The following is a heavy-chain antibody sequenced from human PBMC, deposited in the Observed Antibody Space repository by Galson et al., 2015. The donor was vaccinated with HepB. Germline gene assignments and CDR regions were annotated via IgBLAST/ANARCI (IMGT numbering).Heavy chain of an antibody. CDR1: GFTFSSYA. V-gene: IGHV3-23*01. CDR3: AKAAGKQQLVRV. J-gene: IGHJ4*02. CDR2: ISGSGGST. D-gene: IGHD6-13*01. Sequence: SLRLSCAASGFTFSSYAMSWVRQAPGKGLEWASAISGSGGSTYYADSVKGRFTISRDNSKNTLYLQMNSLRAEDTAVYYCAKAAGKQQLVRVWGQGTLVTVSS.